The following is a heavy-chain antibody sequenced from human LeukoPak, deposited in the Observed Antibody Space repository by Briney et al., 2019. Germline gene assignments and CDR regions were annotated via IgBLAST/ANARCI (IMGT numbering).Heavy chain of an antibody. V-gene: IGHV4-30-2*01. Sequence: SHTLSLTCAVSGGSISSGGYSWRWIRQPPGKGLEWIGYIYHSGSTYYNPSLKSRVTISVDRSKNQFSLKLSSVTAADTAVYYCARVWFGAFDIWGQGTMVTVSS. CDR3: ARVWFGAFDI. D-gene: IGHD3-10*01. J-gene: IGHJ3*02. CDR2: IYHSGST. CDR1: GGSISSGGYS.